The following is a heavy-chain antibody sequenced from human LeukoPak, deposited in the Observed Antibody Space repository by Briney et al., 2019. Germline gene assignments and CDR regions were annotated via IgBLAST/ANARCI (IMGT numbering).Heavy chain of an antibody. D-gene: IGHD3-3*01. Sequence: GASVKVSCKASGYTFTSYDINWVRQATGQGLEWMGWMNPNSGNTGYAQKFQGRVTMTRNTSTSTAYMELSSLRSEDTAVYYCARDLNDFWSGNNWFDPWGQGTLVTVSS. V-gene: IGHV1-8*01. J-gene: IGHJ5*02. CDR1: GYTFTSYD. CDR3: ARDLNDFWSGNNWFDP. CDR2: MNPNSGNT.